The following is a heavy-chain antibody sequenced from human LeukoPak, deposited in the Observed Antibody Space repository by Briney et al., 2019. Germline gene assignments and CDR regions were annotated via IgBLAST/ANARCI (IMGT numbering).Heavy chain of an antibody. Sequence: GGSLRLSCAASGFTFSSYAMHWVRQAPGKGLEWVAVISYDGNNNYYADSVKGRFTISRDSSKNTLYLQMNSLRAEDTAVYYCARNRLIAMVPFLDYWGQGTLVTVSP. V-gene: IGHV3-30*04. J-gene: IGHJ4*02. CDR3: ARNRLIAMVPFLDY. D-gene: IGHD5-18*01. CDR2: ISYDGNNN. CDR1: GFTFSSYA.